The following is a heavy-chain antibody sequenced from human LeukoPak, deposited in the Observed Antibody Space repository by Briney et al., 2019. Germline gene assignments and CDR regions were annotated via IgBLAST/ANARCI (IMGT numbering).Heavy chain of an antibody. D-gene: IGHD2-8*01. V-gene: IGHV1-24*01. Sequence: ASVKVSCKVSGYTLTELSMHWVRQAPGKGLEWMGGFDPEDGETIYAQNLQGRVTMTTDTSTSTAYMELRSLRSDDTAVYYCALIPYCTTITCYYFDYWGQGTLVTVSS. CDR1: GYTLTELS. CDR3: ALIPYCTTITCYYFDY. CDR2: FDPEDGET. J-gene: IGHJ4*02.